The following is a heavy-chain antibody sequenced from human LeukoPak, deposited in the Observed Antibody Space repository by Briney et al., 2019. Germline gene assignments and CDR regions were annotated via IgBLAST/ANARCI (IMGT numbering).Heavy chain of an antibody. Sequence: SETLSLTCAVSGGSISSSNWWSWVRQPPGKGLEWIGEIYHSGSTNYNPSLKSRVTISVDKSKNQFSLKLSSVTAADTAVYYCARLLVVAALNWFDPWGQGTLVTVSS. CDR3: ARLLVVAALNWFDP. CDR2: IYHSGST. D-gene: IGHD2-15*01. J-gene: IGHJ5*02. V-gene: IGHV4-4*02. CDR1: GGSISSSNW.